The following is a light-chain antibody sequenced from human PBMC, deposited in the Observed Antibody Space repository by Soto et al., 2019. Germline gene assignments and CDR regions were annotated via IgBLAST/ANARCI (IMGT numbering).Light chain of an antibody. CDR3: QQYGSPPPYT. CDR1: QSVSNNY. J-gene: IGKJ2*01. CDR2: GSS. Sequence: EVVLTQSPGTLSLSPGERATLSCRASQSVSNNYLAWYQQKPGQGPRLLIFGSSDRATGIPDRFSGSGSGADFYLPIRGLEPEDFAVYSCQQYGSPPPYTFGQGTKLEIK. V-gene: IGKV3-20*01.